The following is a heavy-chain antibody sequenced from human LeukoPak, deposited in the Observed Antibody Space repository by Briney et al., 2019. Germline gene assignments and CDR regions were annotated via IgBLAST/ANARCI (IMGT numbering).Heavy chain of an antibody. J-gene: IGHJ3*02. CDR1: GGSISSYY. CDR2: IYYSGST. V-gene: IGHV4-59*01. Sequence: SETLSLTCTVAGGSISSYYWSWIRQPPGKGLEWIGYIYYSGSTNYNPSLKNRVTISVETSNHQFSLKLSPVTTADGAVYYCSGENTMVRGAFDAFDIWGQGTMVTVSS. D-gene: IGHD3-10*01. CDR3: SGENTMVRGAFDAFDI.